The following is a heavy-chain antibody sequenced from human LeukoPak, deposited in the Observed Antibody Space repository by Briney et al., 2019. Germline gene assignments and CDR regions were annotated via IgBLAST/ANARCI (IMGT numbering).Heavy chain of an antibody. CDR2: INSDGSGT. Sequence: GGSLRLSCAASGFTFSHYWMHWVRQAPGKGLVWVSRINSDGSGTSYAGSVKGRFTISRDNAKSTLYLQVNSMRAEDTAVYYCVRGDDYGDSYVSYWGQGTLVTASS. D-gene: IGHD4-17*01. CDR3: VRGDDYGDSYVSY. J-gene: IGHJ4*02. V-gene: IGHV3-74*01. CDR1: GFTFSHYW.